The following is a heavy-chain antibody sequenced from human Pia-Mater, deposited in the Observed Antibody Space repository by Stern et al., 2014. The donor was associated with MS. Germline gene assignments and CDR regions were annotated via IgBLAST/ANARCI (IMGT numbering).Heavy chain of an antibody. CDR2: INTNPGNP. J-gene: IGHJ3*02. D-gene: IGHD3-16*01. V-gene: IGHV7-4-1*02. CDR1: GYTFTNYA. Sequence: VQLVESGSDLKNPGASVKVFCKASGYTFTNYAMNWVRQAPGQGLEWMGWINTNPGNPTYVQGFTGRFVFSLDTSVSTAYLQISRLKAEDTAVYYCARGSAWGSDAFDIWGQGTMVTVSS. CDR3: ARGSAWGSDAFDI.